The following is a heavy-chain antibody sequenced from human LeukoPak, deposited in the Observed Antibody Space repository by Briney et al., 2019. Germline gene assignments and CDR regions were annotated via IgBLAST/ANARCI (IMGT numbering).Heavy chain of an antibody. V-gene: IGHV4-59*08. CDR2: IYYSGST. CDR3: ARGTNFDY. CDR1: GGSISSYY. J-gene: IGHJ4*02. Sequence: SSETLSLTCTVSGGSISSYYWSWIQQPPGKGLEWIGYIYYSGSTNYNPSLKSRVTISVDTSKNQFSLKPSSVTAADTAVYYCARGTNFDYWGQGTLVTVSS.